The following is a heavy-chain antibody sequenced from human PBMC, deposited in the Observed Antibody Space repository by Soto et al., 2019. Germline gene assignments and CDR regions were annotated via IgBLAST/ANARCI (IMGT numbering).Heavy chain of an antibody. J-gene: IGHJ3*02. CDR2: IYPGDSDT. D-gene: IGHD6-19*01. CDR1: GYSITSYW. V-gene: IGHV5-51*01. CDR3: ARHLYSSGWYGAFDI. Sequence: GESLTISCQGSGYSITSYWIGWVRKMPGKCLEWMGIIYPGDSDTRYSPSFQGQVTISADKSIRTAYRQWSSLKASDTAMYYCARHLYSSGWYGAFDIWGQGTMVTVSS.